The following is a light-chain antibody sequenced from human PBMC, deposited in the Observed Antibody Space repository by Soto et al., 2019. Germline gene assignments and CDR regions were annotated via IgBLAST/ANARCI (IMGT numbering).Light chain of an antibody. J-gene: IGKJ1*01. CDR3: QQYGSSPWK. Sequence: EIVLTQSPGTLSLSPGERATLSCRASQSVSSSYLAWYQQKPGQAPRLLIYGASSRATGIPDRFTGSVSGTDFTLTISRLEPEDFEVYYCQQYGSSPWKFGQGTKVDI. V-gene: IGKV3-20*01. CDR2: GAS. CDR1: QSVSSSY.